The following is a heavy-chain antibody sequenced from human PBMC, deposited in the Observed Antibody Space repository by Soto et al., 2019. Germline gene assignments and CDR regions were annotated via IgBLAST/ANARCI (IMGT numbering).Heavy chain of an antibody. V-gene: IGHV4-31*03. Sequence: SETLSLTCTVSGGSISSGGYYWSWIRQHPGKGLEWIGYIYYSGSTYYNPSLKSRVTISVDTSKNQFSLKLSSVTAADTAVYYCARGPTHSSGWYVRYFQHWGQGTLVTV. CDR2: IYYSGST. D-gene: IGHD6-19*01. J-gene: IGHJ1*01. CDR1: GGSISSGGYY. CDR3: ARGPTHSSGWYVRYFQH.